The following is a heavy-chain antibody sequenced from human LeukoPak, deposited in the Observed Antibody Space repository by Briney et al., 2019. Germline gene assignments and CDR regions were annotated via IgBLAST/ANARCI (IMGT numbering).Heavy chain of an antibody. J-gene: IGHJ5*02. D-gene: IGHD6-6*01. CDR2: IYHSGST. CDR1: GGSISSGGYY. CDR3: ARDLAGMYSSSPGSWFDP. Sequence: SETLSLTCTVSGGSISSGGYYWSWIRQPPGKGLEWIGYIYHSGSTYYNPSLKSRVTISVDRSKNQFSLKLSSVTAADTAVYYCARDLAGMYSSSPGSWFDPWGQGTLVTVSS. V-gene: IGHV4-30-2*01.